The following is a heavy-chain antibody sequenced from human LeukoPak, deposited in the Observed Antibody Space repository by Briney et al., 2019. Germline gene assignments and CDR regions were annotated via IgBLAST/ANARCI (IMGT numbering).Heavy chain of an antibody. CDR2: IFPGDSDT. D-gene: IGHD6-13*01. CDR1: GYTFTNFW. V-gene: IGHV5-51*01. Sequence: GESLKISCKGSGYTFTNFWIGWVRQMPAKGLEWMGIIFPGDSDTRYSPSFQGQGTISADKSINTAYLQWSSLRASDTAIYYCARHWAPPRFSNSLRDYYYFYAMDVWGQGTTVTVSS. CDR3: ARHWAPPRFSNSLRDYYYFYAMDV. J-gene: IGHJ6*02.